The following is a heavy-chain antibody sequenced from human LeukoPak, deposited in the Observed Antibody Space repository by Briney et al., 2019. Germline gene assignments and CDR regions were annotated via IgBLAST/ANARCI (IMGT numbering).Heavy chain of an antibody. V-gene: IGHV3-64*01. Sequence: GGSLRLSCAASGFTFSSYAMHWVRQAPGKGLEYVSAISSNGGGTYYANSVKGRFTISRDNSKNTLYLQMGSLRAEDMAVYYCARGGMDSYYFDYWGQGTLVTVSS. CDR1: GFTFSSYA. D-gene: IGHD1-26*01. CDR3: ARGGMDSYYFDY. J-gene: IGHJ4*02. CDR2: ISSNGGGT.